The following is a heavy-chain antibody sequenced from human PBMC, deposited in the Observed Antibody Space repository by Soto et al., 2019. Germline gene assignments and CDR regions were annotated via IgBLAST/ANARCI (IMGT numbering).Heavy chain of an antibody. D-gene: IGHD6-19*01. J-gene: IGHJ4*02. CDR3: AGDLGGWTDY. V-gene: IGHV1-3*01. CDR2: INAGNGNT. CDR1: GYTFTSYA. Sequence: QVQLVQSGAEVKKPGASVKVSCKASGYTFTSYAMHWVRQAPGQRLEWMGWINAGNGNTKYSQKFQGRVTITRDTSASTGYMELSSLRSEDTTVYYWAGDLGGWTDYWGQGTLVTVSS.